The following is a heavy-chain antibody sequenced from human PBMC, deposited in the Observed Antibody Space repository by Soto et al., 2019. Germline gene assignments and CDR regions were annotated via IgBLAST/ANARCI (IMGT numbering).Heavy chain of an antibody. Sequence: GGSLRLSCAASGFTFSSYWMHWVRQVPGKGLVWVSRINSDGSTISYADSVKGRFTISRDNAKNTLYLQMNSLRAEDTAVYYCVGLPYWGQGTLVTVSS. J-gene: IGHJ4*02. CDR3: VGLPY. V-gene: IGHV3-74*01. CDR1: GFTFSSYW. CDR2: INSDGSTI.